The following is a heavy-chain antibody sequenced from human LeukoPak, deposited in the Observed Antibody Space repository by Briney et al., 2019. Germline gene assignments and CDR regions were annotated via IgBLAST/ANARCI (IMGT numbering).Heavy chain of an antibody. CDR2: INSDGSST. V-gene: IGHV3-74*01. CDR3: AIVDGYAQRD. D-gene: IGHD5-24*01. J-gene: IGHJ4*02. Sequence: GGSLRPSCAASGFTFSSYWMHWVRQAPGKGLVWVSSINSDGSSTTYADSVKGRFTISRDNAKNTLHLQMNSLRAEDTAVYYCAIVDGYAQRDWGQGTLVTVSS. CDR1: GFTFSSYW.